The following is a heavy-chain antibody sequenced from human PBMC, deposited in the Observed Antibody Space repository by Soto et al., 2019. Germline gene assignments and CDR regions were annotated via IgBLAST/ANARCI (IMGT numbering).Heavy chain of an antibody. V-gene: IGHV3-53*01. J-gene: IGHJ4*02. Sequence: PGGSLRLSCAASEFTVSGNYMSWVRQAPGKGLGWVSVLYSGGTTYYADSVKGRFTISRDNSKNTLYLQMNSLRAEDTAVYYCARANHDYAGFDYWGQGTLVTVSS. CDR3: ARANHDYAGFDY. CDR2: LYSGGTT. D-gene: IGHD4-17*01. CDR1: EFTVSGNY.